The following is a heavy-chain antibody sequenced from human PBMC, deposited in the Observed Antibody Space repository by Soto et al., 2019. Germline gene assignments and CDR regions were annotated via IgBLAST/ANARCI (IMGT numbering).Heavy chain of an antibody. J-gene: IGHJ6*02. CDR2: ISSANAYI. Sequence: GESLKISCVASGFTFNSYSMNWVRQAPGKGLEWVSSISSANAYIYYADSVKGRFTISRDNSKNTLYLQMNSLRAEDTAVYYCANAGDFPTDYYYYYGMDVWGQGTTVTVSS. D-gene: IGHD3-3*01. CDR3: ANAGDFPTDYYYYYGMDV. CDR1: GFTFNSYS. V-gene: IGHV3-21*01.